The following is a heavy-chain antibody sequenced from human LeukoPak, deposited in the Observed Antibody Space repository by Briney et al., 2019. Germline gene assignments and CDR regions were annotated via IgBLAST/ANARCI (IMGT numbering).Heavy chain of an antibody. V-gene: IGHV3-7*01. CDR3: ASWGAGGNS. D-gene: IGHD3-16*01. Sequence: PGGSLRLSCEASGFTLSTYWMNWVRQVPGKGLDWVANINPDGSGKRYVDSVKGRFTIARDNAGNSLSLQMNSLRAEDTAVYYCASWGAGGNSWGQGTLVTVSS. CDR2: INPDGSGK. J-gene: IGHJ4*02. CDR1: GFTLSTYW.